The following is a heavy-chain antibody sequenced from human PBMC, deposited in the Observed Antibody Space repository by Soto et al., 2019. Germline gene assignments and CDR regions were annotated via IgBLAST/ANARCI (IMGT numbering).Heavy chain of an antibody. V-gene: IGHV4-34*01. CDR1: GGSFSGYY. D-gene: IGHD4-17*01. CDR3: ASDYGEFDY. J-gene: IGHJ4*02. CDR2: INHSGST. Sequence: PSETLSLTCAVYGGSFSGYYWSWIRQPPGKGLEWIGEINHSGSTNYNPSLKSRVTISVDTSKNQFSLKLSSVTAADTAVYYCASDYGEFDYWGQGTQVTVSS.